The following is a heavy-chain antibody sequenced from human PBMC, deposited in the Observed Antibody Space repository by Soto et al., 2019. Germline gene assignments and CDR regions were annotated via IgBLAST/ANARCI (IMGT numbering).Heavy chain of an antibody. CDR2: ISANNGNT. CDR3: ARKGTGAPVDY. V-gene: IGHV1-18*01. D-gene: IGHD1-1*01. CDR1: GYTFRSYG. J-gene: IGHJ4*02. Sequence: QVQLVQSGAEVKKPGASVKFSCKAPGYTFRSYGISWVRQAPGQGLEWMGWISANNGNTHYAQRLQGRVTLTTDTSTSTAYMEVRSLRSDDTAVYYCARKGTGAPVDYWGQGNLVTVSS.